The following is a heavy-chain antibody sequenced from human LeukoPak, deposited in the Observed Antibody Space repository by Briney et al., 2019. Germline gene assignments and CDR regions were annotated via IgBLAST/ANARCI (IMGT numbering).Heavy chain of an antibody. J-gene: IGHJ6*02. V-gene: IGHV3-64*01. CDR1: GFTFSSYA. CDR3: ARAYDFWSGQIRRYYYYYYGMDV. CDR2: ISSNGGST. Sequence: GGSLRLSCAASGFTFSSYAMHWVRQAPGKGLEYVSAISSNGGSTYYANSVKGRFTISRDNSKNTLYLQMGSLRAEDMAVYYCARAYDFWSGQIRRYYYYYYGMDVWGHGTTVTVSS. D-gene: IGHD3-3*01.